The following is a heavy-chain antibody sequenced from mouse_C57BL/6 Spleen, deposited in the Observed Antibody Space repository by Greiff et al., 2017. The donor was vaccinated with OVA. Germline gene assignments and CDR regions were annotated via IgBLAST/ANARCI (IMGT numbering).Heavy chain of an antibody. Sequence: QVKLQQSGAELVRPGASVTLSCKASGYTFTAYEMNWVKQTPVTGLEWIGALEPETGGTAYYQKFKGKSILTADKSSSTTYMELRSLTSEDSSVYDCTGGNYWFAYWGQGTLVTVSA. V-gene: IGHV1-15*01. CDR2: LEPETGGT. CDR1: GYTFTAYE. CDR3: TGGNYWFAY. J-gene: IGHJ3*01. D-gene: IGHD2-1*01.